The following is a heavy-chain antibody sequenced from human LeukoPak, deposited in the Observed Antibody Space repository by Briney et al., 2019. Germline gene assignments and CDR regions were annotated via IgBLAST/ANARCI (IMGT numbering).Heavy chain of an antibody. V-gene: IGHV3-21*01. CDR1: GSAFSSYA. D-gene: IGHD4-17*01. J-gene: IGHJ4*01. CDR2: ISTGSGYI. Sequence: PGGSLRLSCAASGSAFSSYAMNWVRQAPGKGLEWVSSISTGSGYIYYADSLRGRFTISRDNAKSSLYLQMDSLSADDTGVYYCARGYGDVDTPRDYWGHGTLVTVSS. CDR3: ARGYGDVDTPRDY.